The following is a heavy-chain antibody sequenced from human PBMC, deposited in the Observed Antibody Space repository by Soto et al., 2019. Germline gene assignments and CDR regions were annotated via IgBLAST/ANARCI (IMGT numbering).Heavy chain of an antibody. Sequence: ASVKVSCKASGYTFTSYAMHWVRQAPGQRLEWMGWINAGNGNTKYSQKFQGRVTITRDTSASTAYMELSSLRSEDTAVYYCARDFRGVTAYYYYYMDVWGKGTTVTVSS. V-gene: IGHV1-3*01. CDR2: INAGNGNT. D-gene: IGHD3-10*01. J-gene: IGHJ6*03. CDR1: GYTFTSYA. CDR3: ARDFRGVTAYYYYYMDV.